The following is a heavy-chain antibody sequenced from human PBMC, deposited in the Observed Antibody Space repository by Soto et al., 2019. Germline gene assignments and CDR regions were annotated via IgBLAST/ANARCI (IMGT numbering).Heavy chain of an antibody. V-gene: IGHV3-23*01. D-gene: IGHD2-8*01. CDR2: ISGSGGST. CDR3: AKDSKDIVLMVYDY. CDR1: GFTFSSYA. Sequence: GGSLRLSCAASGFTFSSYAMSWVRQAPGKGLEWVSAISGSGGSTYYADSVKGRFTISRDNSKNTLYLQMNSLRAEDIAVYYCAKDSKDIVLMVYDYWVQGTLVTVSS. J-gene: IGHJ4*02.